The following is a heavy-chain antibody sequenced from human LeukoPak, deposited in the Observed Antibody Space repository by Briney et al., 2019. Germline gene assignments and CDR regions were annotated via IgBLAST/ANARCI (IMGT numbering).Heavy chain of an antibody. V-gene: IGHV4-59*01. CDR1: GGSISTYY. Sequence: NPSETQSLTCTVSGGSISTYYWNWIRQPPGKGLEWIGYIYHSGSTNYNPSLQSRVTISVDTSKNQFSLNLNSVTAADTAVYYCARGGAARLHFQNWGQGTLVTVSS. CDR2: IYHSGST. D-gene: IGHD6-6*01. CDR3: ARGGAARLHFQN. J-gene: IGHJ1*01.